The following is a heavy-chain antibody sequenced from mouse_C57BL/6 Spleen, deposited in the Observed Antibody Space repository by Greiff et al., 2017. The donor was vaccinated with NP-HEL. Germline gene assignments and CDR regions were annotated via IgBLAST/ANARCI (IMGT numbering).Heavy chain of an antibody. CDR3: ARTTTVVAGDY. V-gene: IGHV1-55*01. Sequence: QVQLQQPGAELVKPGASVKMSCKASGYTFTSYWITWVKQRPGQGLEWIGDIYPGSGSTNYNEKFKSKATLTVDTSSSTAYMQRSSLTSEDSAVYYCARTTTVVAGDYWGQGTTLTVSS. D-gene: IGHD1-1*01. CDR2: IYPGSGST. CDR1: GYTFTSYW. J-gene: IGHJ2*01.